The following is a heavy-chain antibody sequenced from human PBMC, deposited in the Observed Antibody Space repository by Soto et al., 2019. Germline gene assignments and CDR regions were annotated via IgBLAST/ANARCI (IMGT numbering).Heavy chain of an antibody. J-gene: IGHJ6*02. CDR2: ISAYNGNT. V-gene: IGHV1-18*01. Sequence: QVQLVQSGAEVKKPGASVKVSCKASGYTFTSYGISWVRQAPGQGLEWMGWISAYNGNTNYAQKLQGRVTMTTDTPTSTAYMERRSLRSDDTAVYYSASQEQGGRSWPYYYPGMDVWGQGTTVTVSS. CDR1: GYTFTSYG. D-gene: IGHD6-13*01. CDR3: ASQEQGGRSWPYYYPGMDV.